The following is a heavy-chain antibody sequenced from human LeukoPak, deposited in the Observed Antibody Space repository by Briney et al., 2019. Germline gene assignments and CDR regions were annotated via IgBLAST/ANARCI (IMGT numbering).Heavy chain of an antibody. D-gene: IGHD7-27*01. CDR1: GFTVSSNY. Sequence: GGSLRLSCAASGFTVSSNYMSWVRQAPGKGLEWVSVIYSGGSTYYADSVKGRFTISRDNSKNTLYLQMNSLRAEDTAVYYCARINWGYYYYHMDVWGKGTTVTVSS. CDR3: ARINWGYYYYHMDV. J-gene: IGHJ6*03. V-gene: IGHV3-66*02. CDR2: IYSGGST.